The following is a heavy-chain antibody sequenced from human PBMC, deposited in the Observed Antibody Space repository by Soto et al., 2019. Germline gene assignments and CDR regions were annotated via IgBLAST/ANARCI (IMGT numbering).Heavy chain of an antibody. Sequence: ASVKVSCKASGYTFTSYAMHWVRQAPGQRLEWMGWIIPVFGTAKYAQKFQGRVTITADESTSTAYMELSSLRSEDTAVYYCARDLGYYDYVWGSYRYFRVGYFDYWGQGTLVTVSS. CDR1: GYTFTSYA. CDR2: IIPVFGTA. V-gene: IGHV1-69*13. D-gene: IGHD3-16*02. J-gene: IGHJ4*02. CDR3: ARDLGYYDYVWGSYRYFRVGYFDY.